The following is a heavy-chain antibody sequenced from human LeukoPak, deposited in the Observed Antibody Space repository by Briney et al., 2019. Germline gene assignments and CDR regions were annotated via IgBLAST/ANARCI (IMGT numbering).Heavy chain of an antibody. J-gene: IGHJ6*02. CDR3: ARKGGSRFLRRYKYYGLDV. V-gene: IGHV3-30*04. D-gene: IGHD1-14*01. Sequence: AGGSLRLSCAASGFTFNDYIIHWVRQAPGKGLEWVALISYDGSSEYYADSVKGRFTISRDNSKNTLYLQMNSLRVEDTAVYYCARKGGSRFLRRYKYYGLDVWGQGTTVTVS. CDR1: GFTFNDYI. CDR2: ISYDGSSE.